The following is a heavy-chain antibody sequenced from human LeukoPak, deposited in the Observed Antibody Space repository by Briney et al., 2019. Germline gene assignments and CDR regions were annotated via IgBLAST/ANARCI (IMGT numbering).Heavy chain of an antibody. V-gene: IGHV1-18*01. J-gene: IGHJ4*02. D-gene: IGHD3-10*01. CDR2: ISAYNGNT. Sequence: VSVKVSCKASGYTFTSYGISWVRQAPGQGLEWMGWISAYNGNTNYAQKLQGRVTMTTDTSTSTAYMELRSLRSDDTAVYYCARSTRVLLWFGELFDYWGQGTLVTVSS. CDR1: GYTFTSYG. CDR3: ARSTRVLLWFGELFDY.